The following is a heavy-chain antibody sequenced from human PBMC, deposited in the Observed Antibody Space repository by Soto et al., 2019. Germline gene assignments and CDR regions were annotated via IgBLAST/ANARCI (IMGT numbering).Heavy chain of an antibody. CDR3: ARVFSGYDRTYYYYYGMDV. V-gene: IGHV1-18*01. Sequence: ASVKVSCKASGYTFTSYGISWVRQAPGQGLEWMGWISAYNGNTNYAQKLQGRVTMTTDTSTSTAYMELRSLRSDDTAVYYCARVFSGYDRTYYYYYGMDVWGQGTTVTVSS. CDR2: ISAYNGNT. J-gene: IGHJ6*02. CDR1: GYTFTSYG. D-gene: IGHD5-12*01.